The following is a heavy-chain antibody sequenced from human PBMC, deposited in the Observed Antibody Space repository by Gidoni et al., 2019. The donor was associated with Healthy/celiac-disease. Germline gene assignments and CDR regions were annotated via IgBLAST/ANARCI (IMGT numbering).Heavy chain of an antibody. Sequence: QVQLVESGGGVVQPGRSLRLSCAASGFTFSIYGMHWVRQAPGKGLEWVAVISYDGSNKYYADSVKGRFTISRDNSKNTLYLQMNSLRAEDTAVYYCAKITGKKSGSYSIDAFDIWGQGTMVTVSS. D-gene: IGHD1-26*01. CDR3: AKITGKKSGSYSIDAFDI. J-gene: IGHJ3*02. CDR1: GFTFSIYG. V-gene: IGHV3-30*18. CDR2: ISYDGSNK.